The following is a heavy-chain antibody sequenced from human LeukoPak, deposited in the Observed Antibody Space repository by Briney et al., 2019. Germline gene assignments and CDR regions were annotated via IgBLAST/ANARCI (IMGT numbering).Heavy chain of an antibody. Sequence: PLETLSLTCTVSGGSVSSGSYYWSWIRQPPGKGLEWIGYIYYSGSTDYNPSLKSRVTISVDTSKNQFSLKLNSVTAADTAVYYCARDLELERNRWNYFESWGQGALVTVSS. CDR2: IYYSGST. CDR1: GGSVSSGSYY. V-gene: IGHV4-61*01. D-gene: IGHD1-1*01. CDR3: ARDLELERNRWNYFES. J-gene: IGHJ4*02.